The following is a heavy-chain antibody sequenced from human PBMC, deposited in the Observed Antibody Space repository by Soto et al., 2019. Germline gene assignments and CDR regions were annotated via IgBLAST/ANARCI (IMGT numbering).Heavy chain of an antibody. CDR1: GYTFTGYY. CDR2: INPNSGGT. J-gene: IGHJ3*02. Sequence: ASVKVSCKASGYTFTGYYMHWVRQAPGQGLEWMGWINPNSGGTNYAQKFQGWVTMTRDTSISTAYMELSRLRSDDTAVYYCARAYNPYSSGWYVLSAFAIWGQGTMVTGSS. D-gene: IGHD6-19*01. CDR3: ARAYNPYSSGWYVLSAFAI. V-gene: IGHV1-2*04.